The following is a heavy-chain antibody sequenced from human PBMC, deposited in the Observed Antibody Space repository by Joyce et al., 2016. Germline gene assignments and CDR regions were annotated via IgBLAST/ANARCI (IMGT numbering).Heavy chain of an antibody. J-gene: IGHJ3*02. D-gene: IGHD6-19*01. V-gene: IGHV1-2*06. CDR3: ARDCYSSGWYWDAFDI. CDR1: GYTFTGYY. CDR2: INPDSGGT. Sequence: QVQLVQSGAEVKKPGASVKVSCKASGYTFTGYYLHWVRQAPGPGLEWMGRINPDSGGTNYAQKFQGRVTMTRDTSISTAYMELSRLRSDDTAVYSCARDCYSSGWYWDAFDIWGQGTMVTVSS.